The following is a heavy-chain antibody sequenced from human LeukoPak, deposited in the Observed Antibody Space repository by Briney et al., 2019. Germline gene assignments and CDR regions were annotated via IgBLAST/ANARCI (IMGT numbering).Heavy chain of an antibody. D-gene: IGHD2-15*01. Sequence: PGGSLRLSCAASGFTFSGYWMHWVRQAPGKGLVWVSRINSDGSTTSYADSVMGRFTISRDNAKNTLYLQMNSLRAEDTAVYYCARAGYCSGGSCYGSDYWGQGTLVSVSS. V-gene: IGHV3-74*01. CDR1: GFTFSGYW. J-gene: IGHJ4*02. CDR3: ARAGYCSGGSCYGSDY. CDR2: INSDGSTT.